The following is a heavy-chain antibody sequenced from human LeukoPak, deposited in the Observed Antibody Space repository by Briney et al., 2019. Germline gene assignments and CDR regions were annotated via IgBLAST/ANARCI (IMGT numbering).Heavy chain of an antibody. CDR1: GYSISNYY. CDR2: IYYSGGT. V-gene: IGHV4-59*01. CDR3: AREGADSSGYYSFDY. D-gene: IGHD3-22*01. Sequence: SETLSLTCTVSGYSISNYYWSWIRQPPGKGLEWIGYIYYSGGTNYNPSLKSRVTTSVDTSKNQFSLKLSSVTAADTAVYYCAREGADSSGYYSFDYWGQGTLVTVSS. J-gene: IGHJ4*02.